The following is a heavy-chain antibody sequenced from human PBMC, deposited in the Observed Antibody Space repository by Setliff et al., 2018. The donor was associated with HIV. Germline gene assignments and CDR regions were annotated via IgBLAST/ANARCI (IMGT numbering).Heavy chain of an antibody. D-gene: IGHD4-17*01. CDR2: ISVYNGKG. Sequence: GASVKVSCKASSNTFINDVFNWVRQAPGQGLEWMGWISVYNGKGNYAQKFQDRISMTTDTSTSTVYMELRSLVSDDTAVYYCARRATTGDYHHFFDFWGQGTPVTVS. V-gene: IGHV1-18*04. CDR3: ARRATTGDYHHFFDF. CDR1: SNTFINDV. J-gene: IGHJ4*02.